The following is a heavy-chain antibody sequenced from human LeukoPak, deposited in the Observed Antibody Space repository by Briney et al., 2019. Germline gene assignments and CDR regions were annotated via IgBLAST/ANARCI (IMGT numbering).Heavy chain of an antibody. CDR3: ARPRKRSTTVTTRFNWFDP. J-gene: IGHJ5*02. D-gene: IGHD4-17*01. CDR2: INHSGST. CDR1: GGSFSGYH. V-gene: IGHV4-34*01. Sequence: SETLSLTCAVYGGSFSGYHWSWIRQPPGKGLEWIGEINHSGSTNYNPSLKSRVTISVDTSKNQFSLKLSSVTAADTAVYYCARPRKRSTTVTTRFNWFDPWGQGTLVTVSS.